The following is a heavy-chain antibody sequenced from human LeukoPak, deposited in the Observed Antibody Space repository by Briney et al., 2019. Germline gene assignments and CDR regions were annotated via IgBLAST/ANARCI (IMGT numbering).Heavy chain of an antibody. V-gene: IGHV3-74*01. CDR3: AGQIWLGELFAHY. CDR1: GFTFSSYW. D-gene: IGHD3-10*01. Sequence: GGSLRLSCAASGFTFSSYWMHWVRQAPGKGLVWVSRINSDGSSTDYADSVKGRFTISRDNAKNTLYLKMNSLRVEDTAVYYCAGQIWLGELFAHYWGQGTLVTVSS. J-gene: IGHJ4*02. CDR2: INSDGSST.